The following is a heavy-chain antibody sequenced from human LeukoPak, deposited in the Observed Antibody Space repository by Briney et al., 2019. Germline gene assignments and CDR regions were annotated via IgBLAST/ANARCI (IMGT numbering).Heavy chain of an antibody. J-gene: IGHJ4*02. CDR1: GYTFTGYY. D-gene: IGHD3-22*01. Sequence: ASVKVSCKASGYTFTGYYIHWVRQAPGQGLEWMGWINPNSGGTNYAQKFQGRVTMTRDTSISTAYMELSRLRSDDTAVYYCAREDSSGYLRATLWDYWGQGTLVTVSS. CDR3: AREDSSGYLRATLWDY. V-gene: IGHV1-2*02. CDR2: INPNSGGT.